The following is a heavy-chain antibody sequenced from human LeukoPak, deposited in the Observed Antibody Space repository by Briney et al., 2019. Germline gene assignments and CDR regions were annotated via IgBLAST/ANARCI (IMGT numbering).Heavy chain of an antibody. D-gene: IGHD3-22*01. CDR3: ARGLSTYYCDSSGYYY. Sequence: SGGSLRLSCAASGFTFSSYAMSWVRQAPGKGLEWVSAISGSGGSTYYADSVKGRFTISRDNSKNSLYLQMNSLRAEDTAMYYCARGLSTYYCDSSGYYYWGQGTLVTVSS. CDR1: GFTFSSYA. CDR2: ISGSGGST. V-gene: IGHV3-23*01. J-gene: IGHJ4*02.